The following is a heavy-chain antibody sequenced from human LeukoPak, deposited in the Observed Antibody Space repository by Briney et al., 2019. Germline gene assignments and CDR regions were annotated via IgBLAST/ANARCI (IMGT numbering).Heavy chain of an antibody. D-gene: IGHD6-19*01. Sequence: SETLSLTCTVSGGSISSGGYSWSWIPQHPGKGLERVGYNYDSGSTYYDQSLMSRVTILVDTEKNQFSLKLSSVTAAATAVYYCARQIAVAGKAGFDYWGEGTLVIVSS. V-gene: IGHV4-31*03. CDR2: NYDSGST. J-gene: IGHJ4*02. CDR3: ARQIAVAGKAGFDY. CDR1: GGSISSGGYS.